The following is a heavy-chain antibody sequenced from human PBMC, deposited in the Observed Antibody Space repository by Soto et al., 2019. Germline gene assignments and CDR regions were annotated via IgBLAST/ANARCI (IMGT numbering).Heavy chain of an antibody. CDR3: ARDYGDAFDI. V-gene: IGHV4-59*01. Sequence: PSGTLSLTCTVSGGSIRRDYWCWIRQPPGKGLEWIGYIYYSGSTNYNPSFKSRVTISVDTSKNQFSLKLSSVTAADTAVYYCARDYGDAFDIWGQGTMVTVS. J-gene: IGHJ3*02. D-gene: IGHD3-10*01. CDR2: IYYSGST. CDR1: GGSIRRDY.